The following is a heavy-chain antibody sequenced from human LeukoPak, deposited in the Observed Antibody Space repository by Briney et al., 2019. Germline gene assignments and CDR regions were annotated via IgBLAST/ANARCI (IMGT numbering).Heavy chain of an antibody. D-gene: IGHD6-13*01. J-gene: IGHJ4*02. CDR1: GFTLSGSA. Sequence: QTGGSLRLSCAASGFTLSGSAMHWVRQASGKGLEWVGRIRSKANSYATAYAASVKGRFTISRDDSKNTAYLQMNSLKTEDTAVYYCARGDRSSWFNFDYWGQGTLVTVSS. CDR2: IRSKANSYAT. V-gene: IGHV3-73*01. CDR3: ARGDRSSWFNFDY.